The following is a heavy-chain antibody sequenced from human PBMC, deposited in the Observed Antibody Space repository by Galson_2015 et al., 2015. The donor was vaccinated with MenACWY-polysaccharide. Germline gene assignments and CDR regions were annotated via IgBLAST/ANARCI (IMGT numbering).Heavy chain of an antibody. V-gene: IGHV4-39*01. CDR3: ARHPDPASYDSSGYYYRAWFDY. D-gene: IGHD3-22*01. Sequence: SETLSLTCTVSGGSISSSSYYWGWVRQPPGKGLEWIGSIYYSGSTYYNPSLKSRVTISVDTSKNQFSLKLSSVTAADTAVYYCARHPDPASYDSSGYYYRAWFDYWGQGTLVTVSS. J-gene: IGHJ4*02. CDR2: IYYSGST. CDR1: GGSISSSSYY.